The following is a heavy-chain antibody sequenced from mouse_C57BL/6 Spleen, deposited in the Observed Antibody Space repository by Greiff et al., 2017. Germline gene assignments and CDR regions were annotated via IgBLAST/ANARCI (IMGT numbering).Heavy chain of an antibody. Sequence: QVQLQQSGPELVKPGASVKISCKASGYAFSSSWMNWVKQRPGQGLEWIGRIYPGDGDTNYNGKFQGKATLTADKSSSTAYMQLSSLTSEDSAVYFCARWTITTVVATGYFDVWGTGTTVTVSS. D-gene: IGHD1-1*01. CDR3: ARWTITTVVATGYFDV. CDR1: GYAFSSSW. V-gene: IGHV1-82*01. CDR2: IYPGDGDT. J-gene: IGHJ1*03.